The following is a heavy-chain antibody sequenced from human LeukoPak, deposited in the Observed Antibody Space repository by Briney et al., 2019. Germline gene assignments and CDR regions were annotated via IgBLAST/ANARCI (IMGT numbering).Heavy chain of an antibody. V-gene: IGHV4-59*01. Sequence: RSSETLSLTCTVSGGSISSYYWSWIRQPPGKGLEWIGYIYYSGSTNYNPSLKSRVTISVDTSKNQFSLKLSSVTAADTAVYYCAVVGLSGIDYWGQGTLVTVSS. CDR2: IYYSGST. J-gene: IGHJ4*02. D-gene: IGHD6-19*01. CDR1: GGSISSYY. CDR3: AVVGLSGIDY.